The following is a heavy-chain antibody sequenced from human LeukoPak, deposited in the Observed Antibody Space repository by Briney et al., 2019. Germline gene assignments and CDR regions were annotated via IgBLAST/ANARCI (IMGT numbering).Heavy chain of an antibody. Sequence: SQTLSLTCAVSGGSISSGGYSWSWIRQPPGKGLEWIGYIYHSGSTNYNPSLKSRVTISVDKSKNQFSLKLSSVTAADTAVYYCARVERDYVWGSYRPFDYWGQGTLVTVSS. CDR3: ARVERDYVWGSYRPFDY. J-gene: IGHJ4*02. CDR1: GGSISSGGYS. D-gene: IGHD3-16*02. V-gene: IGHV4-30-2*01. CDR2: IYHSGST.